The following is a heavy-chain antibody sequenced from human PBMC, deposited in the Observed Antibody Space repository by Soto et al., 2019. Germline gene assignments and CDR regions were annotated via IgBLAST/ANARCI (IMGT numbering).Heavy chain of an antibody. CDR2: ISYDGSNK. Sequence: QVQLVESGGGVVQPGRSLRLSCAASGFTFSSYAMHWVRQAPGKGLEWVAVISYDGSNKYYADSVKGRFTISRDNSKNTLYLQMNSLRAEDTAVYYCARGGWILLWLAYYYGMDVWGQGTTVTVSS. CDR3: ARGGWILLWLAYYYGMDV. J-gene: IGHJ6*02. D-gene: IGHD5-18*01. CDR1: GFTFSSYA. V-gene: IGHV3-30-3*01.